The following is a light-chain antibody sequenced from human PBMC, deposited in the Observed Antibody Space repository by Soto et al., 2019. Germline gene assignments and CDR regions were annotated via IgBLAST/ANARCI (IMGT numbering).Light chain of an antibody. CDR3: SSXAXXXXXX. CDR1: SSDVGGYNY. V-gene: IGLV2-8*01. Sequence: QSVLSQPPSASGSPGQSVTISCTGTSSDVGGYNYVSWYQQHPGKAPKLMIYEVSKRPSGVPDRFSGSKSGNTASLTVSGLQAEDDSDYYCSSXAXXXXXXFGG. CDR2: EVS. J-gene: IGLJ2*01.